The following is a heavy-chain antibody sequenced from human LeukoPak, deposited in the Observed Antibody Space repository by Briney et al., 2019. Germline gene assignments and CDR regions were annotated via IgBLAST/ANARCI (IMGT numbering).Heavy chain of an antibody. Sequence: ASVKVSCKASGDSFTSYYMHWVRQAPGQGLEWMGWISPFSGETNYAQNFQGRVTMTTDTSTTTAYLELRSLRSDETAFYCCARVPPLDIYHDLLTGPRVGWFGPWGQGTLVTVSS. CDR3: ARVPPLDIYHDLLTGPRVGWFGP. D-gene: IGHD3-9*01. J-gene: IGHJ5*02. CDR2: ISPFSGET. CDR1: GDSFTSYY. V-gene: IGHV1-18*04.